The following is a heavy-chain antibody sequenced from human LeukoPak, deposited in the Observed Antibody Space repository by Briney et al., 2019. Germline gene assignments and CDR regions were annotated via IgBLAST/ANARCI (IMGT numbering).Heavy chain of an antibody. V-gene: IGHV3-53*01. Sequence: PGGSLRLSCAASGFTVNNKYMTWVRQAPGKGLEWVSLIYNDGRTYYADSVKGRCTISRDNLKNVLYLQMNSLKVEDTALYYCAKDTHDFWSGYYYYYYMDVWGKGTTVTVSS. CDR1: GFTVNNKY. J-gene: IGHJ6*03. D-gene: IGHD3-3*01. CDR2: IYNDGRT. CDR3: AKDTHDFWSGYYYYYYMDV.